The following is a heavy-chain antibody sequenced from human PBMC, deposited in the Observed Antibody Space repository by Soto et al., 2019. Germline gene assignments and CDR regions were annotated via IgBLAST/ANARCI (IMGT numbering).Heavy chain of an antibody. CDR1: GVSIHNSHSF. CDR3: GRVVEGATRHTDFDS. Sequence: RSLTCAVSGVSIHNSHSFWGWIRQPPGKGLEFIGSVYYSGGANYNPSLKSRVTVSIDTSNNQFSLRVNSVTAADTAVYYCGRVVEGATRHTDFDSWGQGILVTVSS. D-gene: IGHD2-15*01. CDR2: VYYSGGA. J-gene: IGHJ5*01. V-gene: IGHV4-39*01.